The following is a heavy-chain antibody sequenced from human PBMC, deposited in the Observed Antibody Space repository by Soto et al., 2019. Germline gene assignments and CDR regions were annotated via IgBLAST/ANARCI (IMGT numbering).Heavy chain of an antibody. D-gene: IGHD3-10*01. J-gene: IGHJ3*02. CDR2: ISWNSGSI. CDR3: AKGMGYCYGSGRGDAFDI. CDR1: GFTFDDYA. V-gene: IGHV3-9*01. Sequence: EVQLVESGGGLVQPGRSLRLSCAASGFTFDDYAMHWVRQAPGKGLEWVSGISWNSGSIGYADSVKGRFTISRDNAKNSLYLQMNSLRAEDTALYFCAKGMGYCYGSGRGDAFDIWGDGTRVTVSS.